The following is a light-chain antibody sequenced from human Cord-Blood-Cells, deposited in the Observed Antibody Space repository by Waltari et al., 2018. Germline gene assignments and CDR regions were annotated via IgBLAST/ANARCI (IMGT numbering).Light chain of an antibody. Sequence: QSALTQPASVSGSPGQSITISCTGTSSDVGGYNYVSWYNQHPGKAPKLMIYDVSKRPSGVSNRFSGSKSGNTASLTISGLQAEDEADYYCSSYTSSSTYVFGTGTKVTVL. CDR2: DVS. CDR1: SSDVGGYNY. V-gene: IGLV2-14*01. CDR3: SSYTSSSTYV. J-gene: IGLJ1*01.